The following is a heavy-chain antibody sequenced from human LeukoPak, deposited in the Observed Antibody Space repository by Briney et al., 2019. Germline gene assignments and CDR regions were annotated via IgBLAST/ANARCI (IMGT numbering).Heavy chain of an antibody. Sequence: GGSLRLSCAASGFTFSSYAMSWVRQAPGKGLEWVSAISGSGGSTYYADSVKGRFTISRDNSKNTLYLQMNSLRAEDTAVYYCAREVAYYDSSGYYYMGYFDYWGQGTLVTVSS. V-gene: IGHV3-23*01. CDR2: ISGSGGST. CDR3: AREVAYYDSSGYYYMGYFDY. J-gene: IGHJ4*02. D-gene: IGHD3-22*01. CDR1: GFTFSSYA.